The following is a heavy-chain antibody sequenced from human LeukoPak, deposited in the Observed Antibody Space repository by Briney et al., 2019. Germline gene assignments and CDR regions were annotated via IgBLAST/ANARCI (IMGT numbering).Heavy chain of an antibody. CDR1: GYTFTGYY. Sequence: ASVKVSCKASGYTFTGYYMHWVRQAPGQGLEWMGRINPNSGGTNYAQKFQGRVTMTRDTSISTAYMELSRLRSDDTAVYYCAREARYSRHNWFDAWGQGTLVTVSS. J-gene: IGHJ5*02. V-gene: IGHV1-2*06. CDR3: AREARYSRHNWFDA. D-gene: IGHD3-9*01. CDR2: INPNSGGT.